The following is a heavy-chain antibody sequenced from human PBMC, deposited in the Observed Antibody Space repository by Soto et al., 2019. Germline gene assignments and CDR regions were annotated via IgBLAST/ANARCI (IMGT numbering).Heavy chain of an antibody. D-gene: IGHD7-27*01. CDR3: AREDNWGSLIPFDS. CDR1: GFTFSSYS. Sequence: EVQLVESGGGLVQPGGSLRLSCAASGFTFSSYSMNWVRQAPGKGLEWVSYISSSSSTIYYADSVKGRFTISRDNAKNSLYLQMNSLRDEDTAVYYCAREDNWGSLIPFDSWGQGTLVTVSS. J-gene: IGHJ4*02. CDR2: ISSSSSTI. V-gene: IGHV3-48*02.